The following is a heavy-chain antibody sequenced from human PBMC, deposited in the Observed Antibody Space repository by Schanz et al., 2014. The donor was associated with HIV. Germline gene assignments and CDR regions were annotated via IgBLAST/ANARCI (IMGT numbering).Heavy chain of an antibody. CDR3: AKVGRIYSTTWIDY. CDR1: GFTFRTHG. J-gene: IGHJ4*02. CDR2: ISYDGSIK. D-gene: IGHD2-2*01. V-gene: IGHV3-30*18. Sequence: QVQLVESGGGVVQPGRSLRLSCAASGFTFRTHGIHWVRQAPAKGLEWVAVISYDGSIKEYADSVKGRFAISRDNSKNTVYLKMNSLRGEDSAVYYCAKVGRIYSTTWIDYWGQGTLVTVSS.